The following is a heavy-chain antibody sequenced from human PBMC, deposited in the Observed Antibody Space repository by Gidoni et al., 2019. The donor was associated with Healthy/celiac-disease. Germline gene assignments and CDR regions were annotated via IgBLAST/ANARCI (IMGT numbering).Heavy chain of an antibody. Sequence: EVPLVESGGGLVQPGGSLRLSCAASGFTFRSYEMNWVRPAPGKGLELVSYISSSGSTIYYADSVKGRFTISRDNAKNSLYLQMNSLRAEDTAVYYCARDHAEQWLVAFDYWGQGTLVTVSS. CDR1: GFTFRSYE. V-gene: IGHV3-48*03. J-gene: IGHJ4*02. CDR3: ARDHAEQWLVAFDY. D-gene: IGHD6-19*01. CDR2: ISSSGSTI.